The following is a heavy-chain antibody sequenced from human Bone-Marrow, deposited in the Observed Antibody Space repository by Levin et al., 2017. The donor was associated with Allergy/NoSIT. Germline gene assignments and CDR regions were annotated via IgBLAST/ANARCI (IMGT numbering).Heavy chain of an antibody. CDR2: ISSNGVRT. V-gene: IGHV3-64D*06. J-gene: IGHJ6*03. CDR3: VKDVGRSQRSYFYYYMDV. CDR1: GFSFIDFA. D-gene: IGHD1-26*01. Sequence: GGSLRLSCSASGFSFIDFAMHWVRQAPGKGLEYVAAISSNGVRTYYADSLKGRFTISRDNSKNTLYLQMSSLRPEDAAIYYCVKDVGRSQRSYFYYYMDVWGEGTTVTVS.